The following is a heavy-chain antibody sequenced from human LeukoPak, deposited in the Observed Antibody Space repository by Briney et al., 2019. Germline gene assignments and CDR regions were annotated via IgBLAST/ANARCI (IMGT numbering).Heavy chain of an antibody. D-gene: IGHD3-10*02. J-gene: IGHJ6*04. V-gene: IGHV3-48*03. CDR2: ISSSGSTI. CDR3: AELGITMIGGV. Sequence: PGGSLRLSCAASGFTFSSYEMNWVRQAPGKGLEWVSYISSSGSTIYYADSVKGRFTISRDNSKNSLYLQMNSLRAEDTAVYYCAELGITMIGGVWGKGTTVTISS. CDR1: GFTFSSYE.